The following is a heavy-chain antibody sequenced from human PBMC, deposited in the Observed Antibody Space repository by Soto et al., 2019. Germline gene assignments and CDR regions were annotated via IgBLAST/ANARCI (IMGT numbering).Heavy chain of an antibody. CDR1: GGSISSGGYY. V-gene: IGHV4-39*01. D-gene: IGHD3-3*01. CDR3: ATYDFWSGYWGNFDY. Sequence: SETLSLTCTVSGGSISSGGYYWGGIRQPPGKGLEWIGSIYYSGSTYYNPSLKSRVTISVDTSKNQFSLKLSSVTAADTAVYYCATYDFWSGYWGNFDYWGQGTLVTVSS. CDR2: IYYSGST. J-gene: IGHJ4*02.